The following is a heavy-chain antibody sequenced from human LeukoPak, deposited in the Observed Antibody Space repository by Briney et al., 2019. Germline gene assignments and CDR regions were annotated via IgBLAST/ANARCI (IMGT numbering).Heavy chain of an antibody. J-gene: IGHJ4*02. CDR2: IYYSGST. V-gene: IGHV4-61*10. CDR1: GGSVSSDSHY. Sequence: SETLSLTCTVFGGSVSSDSHYWTWIRQPAGKGLEWIGYIYYSGSTNYNPSLKSRVTISVDTSKNQSSLKLSSVTAADTAVYYCAREAAAGSMIDYWGQGTLVTVSS. D-gene: IGHD6-13*01. CDR3: AREAAAGSMIDY.